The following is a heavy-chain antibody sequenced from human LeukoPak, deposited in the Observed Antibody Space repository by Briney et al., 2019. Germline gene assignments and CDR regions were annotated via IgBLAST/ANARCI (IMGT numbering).Heavy chain of an antibody. Sequence: GASVKVSCKASGYTFIYYYIHWVRQVPGQGLEWMGWINPNGGGTHYARKFQGWVTMTRDTSINTVHMELSSLRSDGTAVYYCALSRLGEPGGMDVWGQGTTVTVSS. V-gene: IGHV1-2*04. D-gene: IGHD3-10*01. CDR3: ALSRLGEPGGMDV. J-gene: IGHJ6*02. CDR2: INPNGGGT. CDR1: GYTFIYYY.